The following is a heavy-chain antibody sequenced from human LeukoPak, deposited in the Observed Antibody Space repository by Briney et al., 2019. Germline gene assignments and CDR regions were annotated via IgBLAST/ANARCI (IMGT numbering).Heavy chain of an antibody. CDR3: ARNPMAYYMDV. V-gene: IGHV3-21*01. J-gene: IGHJ6*03. D-gene: IGHD3-10*01. CDR2: ISSSSSYI. CDR1: GFTFSSYS. Sequence: GGSLRLSCAASGFTFSSYSVNWVRQAPGKGLEWVSSISSSSSYIYYADSVKGRFTISRDNAKNSLYLQMNSLRAEDTAVYYCARNPMAYYMDVWGKGTTVTVSS.